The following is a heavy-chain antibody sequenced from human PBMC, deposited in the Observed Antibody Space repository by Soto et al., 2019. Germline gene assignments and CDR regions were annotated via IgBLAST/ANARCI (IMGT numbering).Heavy chain of an antibody. CDR3: ARDPPATRHGMDV. CDR1: GFTVSSNY. CDR2: IYSGGGT. Sequence: PGGSLRLSCAASGFTVSSNYMSWVRQAPGKGLEWVSVIYSGGGTYYADSVRGRFTISRDNSKNTLYLQMKSLRAEDTAVYYCARDPPATRHGMDVWGQGTTVTV. J-gene: IGHJ6*02. V-gene: IGHV3-53*01.